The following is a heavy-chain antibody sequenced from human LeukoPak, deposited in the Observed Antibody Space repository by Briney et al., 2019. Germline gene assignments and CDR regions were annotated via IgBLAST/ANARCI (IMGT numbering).Heavy chain of an antibody. V-gene: IGHV4-61*08. D-gene: IGHD6-13*01. CDR2: IYYSGST. CDR3: ARDTVSSSWYYGSYVDGMDV. Sequence: PSETLSLTCAVSGGSISSGGYSWSWIRQPPGKGLEWIGYIYYSGSTNYNPSLKSRVTISVDTSKNQFSLKLSSVTAADTAVYYCARDTVSSSWYYGSYVDGMDVWGQGTTVTVSS. CDR1: GGSISSGGYS. J-gene: IGHJ6*02.